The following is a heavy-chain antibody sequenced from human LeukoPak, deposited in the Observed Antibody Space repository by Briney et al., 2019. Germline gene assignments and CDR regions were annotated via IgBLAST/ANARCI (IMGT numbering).Heavy chain of an antibody. CDR3: ARAYGGNSGAFDY. J-gene: IGHJ4*02. V-gene: IGHV3-53*01. CDR1: GFTFSAYA. Sequence: QAGGSLRLSCEASGFTFSAYAMSWVRQAPGKGLEWVSVIYSGGSTYYADSVKGRFTISRDNSKNTLYLQMNSLRAEDTAVYHCARAYGGNSGAFDYWGQGTLVTVSS. D-gene: IGHD4-23*01. CDR2: IYSGGST.